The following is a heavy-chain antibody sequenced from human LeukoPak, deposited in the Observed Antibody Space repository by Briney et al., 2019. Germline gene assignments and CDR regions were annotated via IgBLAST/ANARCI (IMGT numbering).Heavy chain of an antibody. J-gene: IGHJ5*02. CDR3: AIYAMGWFDP. V-gene: IGHV4-38-2*02. CDR1: GYSISSGYY. D-gene: IGHD5/OR15-5a*01. Sequence: SETLSLTCTVSGYSISSGYYWGWIRQPPGKGLEWIGSIYHSGSTYYNPSLKSRVTISVDTSKNQFSLKLSSVTAADTAVYYCAIYAMGWFDPWGQGTLVTVSS. CDR2: IYHSGST.